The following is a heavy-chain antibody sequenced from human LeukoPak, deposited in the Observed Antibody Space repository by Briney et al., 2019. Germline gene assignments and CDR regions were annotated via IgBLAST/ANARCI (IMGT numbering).Heavy chain of an antibody. V-gene: IGHV3-30*02. J-gene: IGHJ2*01. Sequence: GGSLRLSCAASGFTFNSYGMHWVRQAPGKGLEWVAYIGHGADNEHDADSVKGRFTISRDNSKNTLYLQMNSLRAEDTAVYFCARDSAFDGTYWGYLDFWGRGTLVIVSS. CDR3: ARDSAFDGTYWGYLDF. D-gene: IGHD3-10*01. CDR1: GFTFNSYG. CDR2: IGHGADNE.